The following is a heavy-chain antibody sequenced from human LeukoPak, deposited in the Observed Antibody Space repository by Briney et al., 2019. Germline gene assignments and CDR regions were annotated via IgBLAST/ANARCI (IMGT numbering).Heavy chain of an antibody. D-gene: IGHD6-13*01. J-gene: IGHJ4*02. CDR2: IYPGDSDT. Sequence: GESLKISCKGSGYSFSGNWIGWVRQMPGKGLEWMGIIYPGDSDTRYSPSFQGQVTISVDKSSATAYLQWSSLKASDTAMYCCARHMGGHHQQPDYWGQGTLVTVSA. CDR1: GYSFSGNW. V-gene: IGHV5-51*01. CDR3: ARHMGGHHQQPDY.